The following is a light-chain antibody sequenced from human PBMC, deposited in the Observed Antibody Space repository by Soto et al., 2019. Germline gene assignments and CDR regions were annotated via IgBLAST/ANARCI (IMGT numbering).Light chain of an antibody. Sequence: DIQMTQSPSSLSASVGDRVTITCQASQNINNYLNWYQQKPGKAPKLLIYAASTLQSGVPSRFSGSGSGTDFTLTISCLQSEDFATYYCQQYYSYPITFGQGTRLEIK. CDR2: AAS. CDR3: QQYYSYPIT. J-gene: IGKJ5*01. V-gene: IGKV1-16*01. CDR1: QNINNY.